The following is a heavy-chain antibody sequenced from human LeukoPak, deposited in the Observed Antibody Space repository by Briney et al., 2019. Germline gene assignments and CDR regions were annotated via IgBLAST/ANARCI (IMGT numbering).Heavy chain of an antibody. CDR1: GGTFISYA. CDR3: AREWIQLTFDY. V-gene: IGHV1-69*06. J-gene: IGHJ4*02. Sequence: ASVTVSFMASGGTFISYAISWVRQAPGQGLEWMGGIIPVFGTANYAQKFQGRVTITADKSTSTAYMELSSLRSEDTAVYDCAREWIQLTFDYWGQGALVTDS. CDR2: IIPVFGTA. D-gene: IGHD5-18*01.